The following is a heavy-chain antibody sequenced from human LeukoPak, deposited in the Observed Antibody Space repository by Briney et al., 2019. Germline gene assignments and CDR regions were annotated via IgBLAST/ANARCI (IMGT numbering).Heavy chain of an antibody. CDR3: TTAFRYCSGGSCSNYFDY. J-gene: IGHJ4*02. D-gene: IGHD2-15*01. CDR2: IKSKTDGGTT. CDR1: GFTFSNAW. Sequence: GGSLRLSCAASGFTFSNAWMNWVRQAAGKGLEWVGRIKSKTDGGTTDYAAPVKGRFTISRDDSKNTLYLQMNSLKTEGTAVYYCTTAFRYCSGGSCSNYFDYWGQGTLVNVSS. V-gene: IGHV3-15*07.